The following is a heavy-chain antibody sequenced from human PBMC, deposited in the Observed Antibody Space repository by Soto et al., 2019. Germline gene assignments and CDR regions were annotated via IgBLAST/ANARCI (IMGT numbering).Heavy chain of an antibody. Sequence: ASVKVSCKASGYTFTALYMNWVRQAPGQGLEWMGWVNPNTGLTKLAQKFQGRVTMTRDTSISTAYMELIRLTSDDTAVYYCTTLRLDPWGQGTLVTVSS. CDR2: VNPNTGLT. J-gene: IGHJ5*02. D-gene: IGHD2-21*02. CDR1: GYTFTALY. V-gene: IGHV1-2*02. CDR3: TTLRLDP.